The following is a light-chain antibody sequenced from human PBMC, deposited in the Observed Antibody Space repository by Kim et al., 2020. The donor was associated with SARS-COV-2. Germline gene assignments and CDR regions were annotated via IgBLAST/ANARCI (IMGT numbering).Light chain of an antibody. CDR3: QQRGNWPLT. CDR1: QSVGNS. Sequence: PGERATLSCRASQSVGNSFAWYQQKPGQALRPLIYDAFSRASGVLARFSGSGSVTDFSLTITSLVPAASAFYYCQQRGNWPLTLGPWTKE. CDR2: DAF. J-gene: IGKJ1*01. V-gene: IGKV3-11*01.